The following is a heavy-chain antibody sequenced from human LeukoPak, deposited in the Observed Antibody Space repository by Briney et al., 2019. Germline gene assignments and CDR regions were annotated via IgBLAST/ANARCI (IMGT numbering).Heavy chain of an antibody. CDR2: ISHSGST. CDR1: GGSFSGYY. D-gene: IGHD3-3*01. V-gene: IGHV4-34*01. CDR3: ARRTIFGAHWFDP. J-gene: IGHJ5*02. Sequence: PSETLSLTCAVYGGSFSGYYWSWIRQPPVKGLEWIGEISHSGSTNYNPSLKSRVTISVDTSKNQFSLKLSSVTAADTAVYYCARRTIFGAHWFDPWGQGTLVTVSS.